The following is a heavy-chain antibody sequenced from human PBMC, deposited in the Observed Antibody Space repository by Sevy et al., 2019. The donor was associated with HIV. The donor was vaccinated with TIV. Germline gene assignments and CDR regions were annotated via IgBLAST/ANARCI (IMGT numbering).Heavy chain of an antibody. CDR2: IKNDGSAK. CDR3: ARVFSGSAPGFDY. D-gene: IGHD6-19*01. J-gene: IGHJ4*02. CDR1: GITFSESL. Sequence: GGSLRLSCAASGITFSESLMSWVRKAPGKGLEWVASIKNDGSAKFYADSVKGRFIISRDNAKNSLYLRMNSLGGEDTAVYFCARVFSGSAPGFDYWGQGTLVTVSS. V-gene: IGHV3-7*01.